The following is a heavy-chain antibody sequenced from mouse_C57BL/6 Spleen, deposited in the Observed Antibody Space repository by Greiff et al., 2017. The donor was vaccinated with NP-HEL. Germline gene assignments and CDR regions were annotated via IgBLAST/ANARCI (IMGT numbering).Heavy chain of an antibody. J-gene: IGHJ2*01. CDR2: IDPSDSYT. CDR1: GYTFTSYW. V-gene: IGHV1-50*01. CDR3: ARRGTGGYYFDY. Sequence: VQLQQPGAELVKPGASVKLSCKASGYTFTSYWMQWVKQRPGQGLEWIGEIDPSDSYTNYNQKFKGKATLTVDTSSSTAYMQLSSLTSEDSAVYYCARRGTGGYYFDYWGKGTTLTVSS.